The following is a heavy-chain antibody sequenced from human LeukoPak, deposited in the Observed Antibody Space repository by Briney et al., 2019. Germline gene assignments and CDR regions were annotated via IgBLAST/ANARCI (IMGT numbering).Heavy chain of an antibody. CDR1: GFTFSSFG. Sequence: GGTLRLSCAASGFTFSSFGMSWVRQAPGKGLEWVSAISSTGGTAYYADSVKGRFTISRDNSKNTLYLQMNSLRAEDTAVYYCAKIQSYYDSSGYYFDYWGQGTLVTVSS. V-gene: IGHV3-23*01. J-gene: IGHJ4*02. CDR2: ISSTGGTA. CDR3: AKIQSYYDSSGYYFDY. D-gene: IGHD3-22*01.